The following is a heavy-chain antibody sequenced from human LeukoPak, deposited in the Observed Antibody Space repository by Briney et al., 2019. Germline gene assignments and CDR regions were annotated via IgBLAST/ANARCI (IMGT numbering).Heavy chain of an antibody. J-gene: IGHJ6*02. CDR2: IHYSGST. Sequence: SETLSLTCTVSGGSISSYYWSWIRQPPGKGLEWIGYIHYSGSTNYNPSLKSRVTISVDTSKNQFSLKLSSVTAADTAVYYCAGMSWDYYYYGMDVWGQGTTVTVSS. CDR3: AGMSWDYYYYGMDV. CDR1: GGSISSYY. V-gene: IGHV4-59*01. D-gene: IGHD1-26*01.